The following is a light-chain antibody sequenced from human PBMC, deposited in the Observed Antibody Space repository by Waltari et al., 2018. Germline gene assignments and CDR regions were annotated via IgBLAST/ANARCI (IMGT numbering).Light chain of an antibody. CDR3: QQFNDWPRT. J-gene: IGKJ1*01. V-gene: IGKV3-15*01. CDR1: QSVSIN. CDR2: GAS. Sequence: EVVMTQSPATLSVSPGERATLSCRASQSVSINLDWYQQKHGQAPRLLIYGASTRATGVPARFSGSGSGTEFTLTISSLQSEDFAVYYCQQFNDWPRTFGHGTKVEIK.